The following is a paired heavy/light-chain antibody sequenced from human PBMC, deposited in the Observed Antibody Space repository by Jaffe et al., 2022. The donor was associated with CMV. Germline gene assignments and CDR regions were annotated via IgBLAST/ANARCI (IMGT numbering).Heavy chain of an antibody. Sequence: QVQLVQSGAEVKKPGSSVKVSCKASGDIFTNSVISWVRQAPGQGLEWMGGIIPLFGTAEYAQKFRGRVTITADGSTNTIYMDVSSLRSEDTAVYYCARDFNGYDGRMLRAFDLWGQGTMVTVSS. CDR3: ARDFNGYDGRMLRAFDL. CDR2: IIPLFGTA. V-gene: IGHV1-69*01. CDR1: GDIFTNSV. J-gene: IGHJ3*01. D-gene: IGHD5-12*01.
Light chain of an antibody. CDR1: DSDVGSFDL. V-gene: IGLV2-23*02. CDR2: EVT. Sequence: QSVLTQPASVSGSPGQSITMSCTGADSDVGSFDLVSWYQQHPGEVPKLLIYEVTKRPSGVSNRFSGSKSGNTASLTISGLQAEDEADYYCCSYAGSFTLIFGGGTKLTVL. J-gene: IGLJ2*01. CDR3: CSYAGSFTLI.